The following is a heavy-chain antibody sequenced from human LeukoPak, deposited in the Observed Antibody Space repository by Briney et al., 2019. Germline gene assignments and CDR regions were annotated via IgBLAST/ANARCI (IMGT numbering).Heavy chain of an antibody. V-gene: IGHV3-66*01. CDR1: GFTVSSNY. Sequence: PGGSLRLSCAASGFTVSSNYMSWVRQAPGKGLEWVSVIYSGGSTYYADSVKGRFTISRDNSKNTLYLQVNSLRAEDTAVYYCASGPKRITPFDYRGQGTLVTVSS. CDR3: ASGPKRITPFDY. J-gene: IGHJ4*02. D-gene: IGHD2-15*01. CDR2: IYSGGST.